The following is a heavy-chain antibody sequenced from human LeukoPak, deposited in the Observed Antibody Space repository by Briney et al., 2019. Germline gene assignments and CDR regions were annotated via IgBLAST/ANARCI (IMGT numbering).Heavy chain of an antibody. J-gene: IGHJ4*02. V-gene: IGHV4-4*07. CDR1: GGSISSYY. CDR3: ARDSYYYDSSGYRGFDY. Sequence: SETLSLTCTVSGGSISSYYWSWIRQPAGKGLEWIGRFYTSGSSNYNPSLKSRVTMSVDTSKNQFSLKLRSVTAADTAVYYCARDSYYYDSSGYRGFDYWGQGTLVTVSS. D-gene: IGHD3-22*01. CDR2: FYTSGSS.